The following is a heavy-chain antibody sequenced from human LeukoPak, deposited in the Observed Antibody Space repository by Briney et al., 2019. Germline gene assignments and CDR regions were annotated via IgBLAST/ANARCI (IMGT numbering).Heavy chain of an antibody. Sequence: SETLSLTCTVSGDSISSSDYYWGWIRQPPGKGLEWIGNIYYSGSTYYNPSLTSRLTIYVDSSKNQFSLKLSSVTAADTAVYYCARRDFSDSSAYYGFWGQGILVTVSS. CDR3: ARRDFSDSSAYYGF. CDR1: GDSISSSDYY. V-gene: IGHV4-39*01. J-gene: IGHJ4*02. CDR2: IYYSGST. D-gene: IGHD3-22*01.